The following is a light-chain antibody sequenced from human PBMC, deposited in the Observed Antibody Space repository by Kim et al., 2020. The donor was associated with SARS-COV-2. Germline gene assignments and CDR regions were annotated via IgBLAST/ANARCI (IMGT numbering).Light chain of an antibody. CDR3: QQYSDWPPGDT. J-gene: IGKJ2*01. V-gene: IGKV3-15*01. CDR1: QSVSSH. CDR2: GAS. Sequence: EIVMTQSPAILSVSPGERATLSCRASQSVSSHLAWYQQRPGQPPRLLIYGASTRATGIPARFSGSGSGTEFPLTISSLQSEDFAIYFCQQYSDWPPGDTFGQGTKVELK.